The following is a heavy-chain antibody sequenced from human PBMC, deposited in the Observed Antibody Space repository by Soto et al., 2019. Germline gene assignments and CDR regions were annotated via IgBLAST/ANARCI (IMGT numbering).Heavy chain of an antibody. J-gene: IGHJ5*02. CDR3: ATDRARITIFGVVKSFDP. CDR2: FDPEDGET. V-gene: IGHV1-24*01. D-gene: IGHD3-3*01. CDR1: GYTLTELS. Sequence: VASVKVSCKVSGYTLTELSMHWVRQAPGKGLEWMGGFDPEDGETIYAQKFQGRVTMTEDTSTDTAYMELSSLRSEDTAVYYCATDRARITIFGVVKSFDPWGQGTLVTVSS.